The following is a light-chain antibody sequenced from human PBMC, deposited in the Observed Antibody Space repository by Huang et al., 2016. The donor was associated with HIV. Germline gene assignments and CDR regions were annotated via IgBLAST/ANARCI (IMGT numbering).Light chain of an antibody. Sequence: EIVLTQSPATLSLSPGERATLSCRASQSVSTSLAWYQQKPGQAPRLLIYAASNRAPGIPARFSGSGSGTDFTLTISSLQPEDFAVYYCQQRSNWPLTFGGGTKVDIK. CDR2: AAS. CDR1: QSVSTS. V-gene: IGKV3-11*01. J-gene: IGKJ4*01. CDR3: QQRSNWPLT.